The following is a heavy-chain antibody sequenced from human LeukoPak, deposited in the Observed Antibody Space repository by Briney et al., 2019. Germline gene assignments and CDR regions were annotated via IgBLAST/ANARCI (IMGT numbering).Heavy chain of an antibody. V-gene: IGHV3-30*18. CDR2: ISYDGSNK. CDR1: GFTFSSYG. J-gene: IGHJ4*02. CDR3: AKVYERRGFDY. D-gene: IGHD3-16*01. Sequence: GRSLRLSCAASGFTFSSYGMHWVRQAPGKGLEWVAVISYDGSNKYYADSVKGRFTISRDNSKNTLYLQMNSLRAEDTAVYCCAKVYERRGFDYWGQGTLVTVSS.